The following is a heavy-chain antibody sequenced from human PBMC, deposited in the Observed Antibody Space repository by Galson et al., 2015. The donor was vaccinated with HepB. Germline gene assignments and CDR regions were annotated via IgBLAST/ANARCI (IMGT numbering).Heavy chain of an antibody. V-gene: IGHV3-30*09. CDR3: AKVPRWDPLFEAFDI. CDR2: ISKDGSNK. Sequence: SLRLSCAASGFTFSSSAVHWVRQAPGKGLEWVAVISKDGSNKYYAESVKSRFAISRDNSKNTLYLQMNSLRAQDTAVYYCAKVPRWDPLFEAFDICGQGTMVTVSS. CDR1: GFTFSSSA. J-gene: IGHJ3*02. D-gene: IGHD1-26*01.